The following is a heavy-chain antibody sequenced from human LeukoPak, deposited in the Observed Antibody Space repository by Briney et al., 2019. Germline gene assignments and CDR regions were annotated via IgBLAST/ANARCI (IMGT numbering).Heavy chain of an antibody. V-gene: IGHV1-69*04. CDR2: IIPILNVP. J-gene: IGHJ4*02. CDR3: ARDQPRARYFDS. Sequence: ASVTVSCKASGSTFSDYSISWVRQAPGQGLEWMGRIIPILNVPNYARKFEGRVAITADKSTSTAYMELSSLKSEDTAVYYCARDQPRARYFDSWGQGTLVTVSS. CDR1: GSTFSDYS. D-gene: IGHD1-14*01.